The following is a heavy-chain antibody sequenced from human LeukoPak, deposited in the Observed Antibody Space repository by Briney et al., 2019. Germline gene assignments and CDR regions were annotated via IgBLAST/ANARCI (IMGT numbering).Heavy chain of an antibody. Sequence: RRSLRLSCAASGFTFSNYGLHWVRQAPGKGLEWVAVIWSDGSNKYYADSVKGRFTISRDNSKNTLYLQMNSLRAEDTAVYYCARASGSYDYWGQGALVTVSS. D-gene: IGHD1-26*01. J-gene: IGHJ4*02. CDR3: ARASGSYDY. CDR1: GFTFSNYG. V-gene: IGHV3-33*01. CDR2: IWSDGSNK.